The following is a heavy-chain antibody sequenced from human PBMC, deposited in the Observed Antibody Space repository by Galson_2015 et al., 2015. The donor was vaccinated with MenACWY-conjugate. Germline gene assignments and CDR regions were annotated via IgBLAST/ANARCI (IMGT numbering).Heavy chain of an antibody. V-gene: IGHV3-7*03. CDR3: ARDDNPYCGGDCNSDAFDI. CDR1: GFTLSGYW. Sequence: SLRLSCAASGFTLSGYWMAWVRQAPGKGPEWVANINGDGSRINYVDSVKGRFTISRDNAQNSLFLQMNSLRVEDTALYYCARDDNPYCGGDCNSDAFDIRGQGTTVIVSS. D-gene: IGHD2-21*02. J-gene: IGHJ3*02. CDR2: INGDGSRI.